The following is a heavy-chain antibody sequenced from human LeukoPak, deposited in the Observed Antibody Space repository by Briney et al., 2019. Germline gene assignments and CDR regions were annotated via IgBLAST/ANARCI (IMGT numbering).Heavy chain of an antibody. D-gene: IGHD5-18*01. V-gene: IGHV3-48*02. Sequence: PGGSLRLSCAASGFAFSDYSMNWVRQAPGKGLEWVSYTSSSDNTIHYADSVKGRFTISRDNAKNSLYLEMNSLRDEDTAVYYCARVHRGYSYGRLDYWGQGTLVTVSS. CDR3: ARVHRGYSYGRLDY. CDR1: GFAFSDYS. CDR2: TSSSDNTI. J-gene: IGHJ4*02.